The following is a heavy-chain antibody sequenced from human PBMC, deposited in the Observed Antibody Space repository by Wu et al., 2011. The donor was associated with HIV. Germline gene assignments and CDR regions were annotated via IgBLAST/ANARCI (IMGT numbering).Heavy chain of an antibody. D-gene: IGHD2-15*01. CDR2: MNPNSGNT. Sequence: QVQVVQSGAEVKKPGAAVKVSCTASGYTFSSYDINWVRQASGQGLEWMGWMNPNSGNTGYAQKLQGRVAITRNTSISTAYMELSSLRSEDTAVYYCARGEVVLGNWGQGTLVTVSS. CDR3: ARGEVVLGN. J-gene: IGHJ4*02. V-gene: IGHV1-8*01. CDR1: GYTFSSYD.